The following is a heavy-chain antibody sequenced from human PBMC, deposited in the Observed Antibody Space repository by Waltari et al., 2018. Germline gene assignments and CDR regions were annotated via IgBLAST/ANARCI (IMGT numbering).Heavy chain of an antibody. CDR1: GGSISSGSYY. D-gene: IGHD1-26*01. Sequence: QVQLQESGPGLVKPSQTLSLTCTVSGGSISSGSYYWSWIRQPAGKGLEWIGRIYTSGSTNYNPSLKSRVTISVDTSKNQFSLKLSSVTAADTAVYYSARSGSGSYRYFDYWGQGTLVTVSS. J-gene: IGHJ4*02. V-gene: IGHV4-61*02. CDR2: IYTSGST. CDR3: ARSGSGSYRYFDY.